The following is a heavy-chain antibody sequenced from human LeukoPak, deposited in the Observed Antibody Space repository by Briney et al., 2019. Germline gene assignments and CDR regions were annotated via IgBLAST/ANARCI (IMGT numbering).Heavy chain of an antibody. CDR3: ARDNGYGGWFDP. CDR1: GYTFTGYY. V-gene: IGHV1-2*02. D-gene: IGHD5-18*01. CDR2: INPNSGGT. J-gene: IGHJ5*02. Sequence: AASVKVSCKASGYTFTGYYMHWVRQAPGQGLEWMGWINPNSGGTNYAQKFQGRVTMTRDTSISTAYMELRRLRSDDTAVYYCARDNGYGGWFDPWGQGTLVTVSS.